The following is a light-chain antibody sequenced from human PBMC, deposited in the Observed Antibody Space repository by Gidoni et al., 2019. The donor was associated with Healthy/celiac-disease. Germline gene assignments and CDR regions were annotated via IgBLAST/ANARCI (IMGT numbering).Light chain of an antibody. Sequence: DIVLTQSLATLSLSPGERATLSCRASQSVSSYLAWYQQKPGQAPRLLIYDASNRATGIPARFSGSGSGTDFTLTISSLEPEDFAVYYCQQRSNWPPVLTFGGGTKVEIK. CDR1: QSVSSY. V-gene: IGKV3-11*01. J-gene: IGKJ4*01. CDR3: QQRSNWPPVLT. CDR2: DAS.